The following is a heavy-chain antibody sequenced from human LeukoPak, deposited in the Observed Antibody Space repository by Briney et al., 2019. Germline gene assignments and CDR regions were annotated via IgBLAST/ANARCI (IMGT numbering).Heavy chain of an antibody. Sequence: PSETLSLTCTVSGGSISSSSYYWGWIRQPPGKGLEWIGSIYYSGSTYYNPSLKSRVTISVDTSKNQFSLKLSSVTAADTAVYYCARVGRITMVRGVIGYWGQGTLVTVSS. V-gene: IGHV4-39*07. CDR2: IYYSGST. J-gene: IGHJ4*02. D-gene: IGHD3-10*01. CDR3: ARVGRITMVRGVIGY. CDR1: GGSISSSSYY.